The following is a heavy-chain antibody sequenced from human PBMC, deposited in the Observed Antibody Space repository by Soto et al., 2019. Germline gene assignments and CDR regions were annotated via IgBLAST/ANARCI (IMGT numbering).Heavy chain of an antibody. V-gene: IGHV3-23*01. CDR1: GFTFSSYA. J-gene: IGHJ6*02. D-gene: IGHD3-3*01. Sequence: GGSLRLSCAASGFTFSSYAMSWVRQAPGKGLEWVSAISGSGGSTYYADSVKGRFTISVDTSKNTLYLQMNSVRAEDTAVYYCARGMTIGGVVAYYYYGMDVWGQGTTVTVSS. CDR3: ARGMTIGGVVAYYYYGMDV. CDR2: ISGSGGST.